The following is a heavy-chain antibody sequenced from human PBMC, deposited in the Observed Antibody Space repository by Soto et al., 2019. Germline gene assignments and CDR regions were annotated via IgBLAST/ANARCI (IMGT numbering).Heavy chain of an antibody. CDR3: ARDTRATFVLFDY. V-gene: IGHV3-74*01. CDR2: INSDGSDT. J-gene: IGHJ4*02. D-gene: IGHD5-12*01. Sequence: GGSLRLSCAASGFTFSTYWMHWVRQAPGKGLQWVSGINSDGSDTRNADSVKGRFTISRDNGKNILYLQMNSLRVEDTAVYYCARDTRATFVLFDYWGQGTLVTVSS. CDR1: GFTFSTYW.